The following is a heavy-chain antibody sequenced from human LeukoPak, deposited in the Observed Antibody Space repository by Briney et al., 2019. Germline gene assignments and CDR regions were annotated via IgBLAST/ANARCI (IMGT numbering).Heavy chain of an antibody. Sequence: GGSLRLSCAASGFTFSSYSMNWVRQAPGKGLGWVSYISGGSSIMYYADSVKGRFTISRDNAKNSLYLQMNSLRAADTAVYYCARGPDGSGTNAFDVWGQGTMVTVSS. CDR1: GFTFSSYS. J-gene: IGHJ3*01. D-gene: IGHD3-10*01. CDR3: ARGPDGSGTNAFDV. V-gene: IGHV3-48*01. CDR2: ISGGSSIM.